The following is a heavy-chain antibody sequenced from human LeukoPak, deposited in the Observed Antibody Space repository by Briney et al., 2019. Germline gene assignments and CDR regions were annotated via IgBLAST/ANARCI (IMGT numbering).Heavy chain of an antibody. CDR3: ANIYITIFGVVIPNFDY. Sequence: GGSLRLSCAASGFTFSSYAMSWVRQAPGKGLEWVSAISGSGGSTYYADSVKGRFTISRDNSKNTLYLQMNSLRAEDTAVYYCANIYITIFGVVIPNFDYWGREPWSPSPQ. CDR1: GFTFSSYA. CDR2: ISGSGGST. J-gene: IGHJ4*02. D-gene: IGHD3-3*01. V-gene: IGHV3-23*01.